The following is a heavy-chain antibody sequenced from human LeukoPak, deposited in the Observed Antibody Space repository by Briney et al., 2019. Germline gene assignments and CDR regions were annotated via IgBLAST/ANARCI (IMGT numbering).Heavy chain of an antibody. CDR1: GFTFSSYG. V-gene: IGHV3-30*03. D-gene: IGHD3-10*01. CDR3: ARDAEVGGSGSYYNDEGPDY. Sequence: GGSLRLSCAASGFTFSSYGMHWVRQAPGKGLEWVAVISYDGSNKYYADSVRGRFTISRDNSKNTLYLQMNSLRAEDTAVYYCARDAEVGGSGSYYNDEGPDYWGQGTLVTVSS. CDR2: ISYDGSNK. J-gene: IGHJ4*02.